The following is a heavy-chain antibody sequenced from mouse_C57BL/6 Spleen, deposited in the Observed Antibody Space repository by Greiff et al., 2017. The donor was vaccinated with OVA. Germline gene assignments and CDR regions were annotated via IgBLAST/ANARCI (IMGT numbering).Heavy chain of an antibody. Sequence: QVQLKQSGAELVRPGTSVKVSCKASGYAFTNYLIEWVKQRPGQGLEWIGVINPGSGGTNYNEKFKGKATLTADKSSSTAYMQLSSLTSEDSAVYFCARDGYDYGGAMDYWGQGTSVTVSS. V-gene: IGHV1-54*01. CDR3: ARDGYDYGGAMDY. J-gene: IGHJ4*01. CDR1: GYAFTNYL. CDR2: INPGSGGT. D-gene: IGHD2-4*01.